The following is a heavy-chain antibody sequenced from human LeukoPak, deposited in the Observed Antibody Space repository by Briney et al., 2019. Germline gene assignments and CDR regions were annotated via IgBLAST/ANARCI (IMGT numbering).Heavy chain of an antibody. J-gene: IGHJ6*02. CDR2: ISANSANI. CDR3: ARDFCTGCKYRFYCMDV. CDR1: GFTFDDYV. V-gene: IGHV3-9*01. D-gene: IGHD2-2*01. Sequence: PGGSLRLSCAASGFTFDDYVMHWVRQAPGRGLEWVSGISANSANIGYADSVKGRFTLSRDNAKNSLYLQMNSLRTEDTALYYCARDFCTGCKYRFYCMDVWGRGTTVTVSS.